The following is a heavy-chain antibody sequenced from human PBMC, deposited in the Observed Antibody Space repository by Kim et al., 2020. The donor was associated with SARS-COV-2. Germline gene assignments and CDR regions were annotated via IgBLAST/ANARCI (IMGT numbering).Heavy chain of an antibody. V-gene: IGHV3-43*01. Sequence: VKGRFTISRDNSKNSLYLQMNSLRTEDTALYYCAKESRGVVPNRGYYMDVWGKGTTVTVSS. D-gene: IGHD2-2*01. J-gene: IGHJ6*03. CDR3: AKESRGVVPNRGYYMDV.